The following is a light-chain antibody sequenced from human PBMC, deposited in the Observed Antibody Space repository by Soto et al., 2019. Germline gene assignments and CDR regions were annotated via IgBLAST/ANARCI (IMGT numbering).Light chain of an antibody. CDR1: QSVSSNY. CDR3: HQYGNSPQK. J-gene: IGKJ1*01. V-gene: IGKV3-20*01. CDR2: GAS. Sequence: IVLTHSPGTLSLSPWERATLSCRASQSVSSNYLAWYQQKPGQAPRLLIYGASSRATGIPDRFSGSGSGTVFTLTINILEPDDFAVYYCHQYGNSPQKFGQGTKVDIK.